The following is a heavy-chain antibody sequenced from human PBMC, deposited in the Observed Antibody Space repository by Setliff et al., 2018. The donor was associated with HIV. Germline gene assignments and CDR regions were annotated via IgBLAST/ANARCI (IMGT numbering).Heavy chain of an antibody. J-gene: IGHJ4*02. Sequence: PGGSLRLSWGASGFTFSGSAMHWVRQASGKGLEWVGRIISKANSYATAYAASVKGRFTIYRDDSKNTAYLQMNSLAAEDMDVYYCARAHLRNSSYDYWGQGTRVTVSS. V-gene: IGHV3-73*01. CDR1: GFTFSGSA. D-gene: IGHD3-3*02. CDR2: IISKANSYAT. CDR3: ARAHLRNSSYDY.